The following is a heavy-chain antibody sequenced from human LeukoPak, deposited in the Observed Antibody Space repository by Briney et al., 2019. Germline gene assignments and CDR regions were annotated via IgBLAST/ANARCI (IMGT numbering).Heavy chain of an antibody. CDR3: AREELPDY. D-gene: IGHD2-21*01. V-gene: IGHV3-21*01. J-gene: IGHJ4*02. Sequence: GGSLRLSCAASGFTFSSYSMNWVRQAPGKGLEWVSSISSSGSYIYYADSVKGRFTISRDNAKNSLYLQMNSLRAEDTAVYYCAREELPDYWGQGTLVTVSS. CDR2: ISSSGSYI. CDR1: GFTFSSYS.